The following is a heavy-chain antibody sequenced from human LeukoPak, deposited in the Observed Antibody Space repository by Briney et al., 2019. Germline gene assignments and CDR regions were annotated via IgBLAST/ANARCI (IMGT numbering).Heavy chain of an antibody. V-gene: IGHV3-20*04. CDR2: INWNGGST. Sequence: PGGSLRLSCAASGFTFDDYGMSWVRQAPGKGLEWVSGINWNGGSTGYADSVKGRFTISRDNAKNSLYLQMNSLRAEDTALYYCERPHYYENWFDPWGQGTLVTVSS. CDR3: ERPHYYENWFDP. D-gene: IGHD3-22*01. CDR1: GFTFDDYG. J-gene: IGHJ5*02.